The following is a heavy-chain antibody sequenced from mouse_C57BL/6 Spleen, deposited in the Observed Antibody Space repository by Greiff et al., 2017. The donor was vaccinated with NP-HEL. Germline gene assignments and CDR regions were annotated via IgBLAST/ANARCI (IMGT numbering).Heavy chain of an antibody. V-gene: IGHV5-6*01. CDR2: ISSGGSYT. CDR1: GFTFSSYG. CDR3: ARHTPVITTDWYFDV. Sequence: EVMLVESGGDLVKPGGSLKLSCAASGFTFSSYGMSWVRQTPDKRLEWVATISSGGSYTYYPDSVKGRFTISRDNAKNTLYLQMSSLKSEDTAMYYCARHTPVITTDWYFDVWGTGTTVTVSS. J-gene: IGHJ1*03. D-gene: IGHD1-1*01.